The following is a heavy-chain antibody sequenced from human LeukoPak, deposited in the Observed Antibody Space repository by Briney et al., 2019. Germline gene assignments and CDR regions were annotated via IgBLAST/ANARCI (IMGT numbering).Heavy chain of an antibody. J-gene: IGHJ4*02. CDR3: ARPRGYSSSWYYFDY. V-gene: IGHV1-2*02. D-gene: IGHD6-13*01. CDR1: GYTFTGYY. CDR2: INPNSGGT. Sequence: ASVKVSCKASGYTFTGYYMHWVRQAPGQGLEWMGWINPNSGGTNYAQKFQGRVTMTRDTSVSTAYMELSRLRSDDTAVYYCARPRGYSSSWYYFDYWGQGTLVTVSS.